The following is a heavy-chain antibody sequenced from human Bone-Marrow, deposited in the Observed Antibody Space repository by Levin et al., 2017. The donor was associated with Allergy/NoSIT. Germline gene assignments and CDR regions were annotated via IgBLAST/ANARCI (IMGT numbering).Heavy chain of an antibody. CDR1: GYDFSSNG. D-gene: IGHD3-10*01. CDR2: ISGRNGNT. V-gene: IGHV1-18*01. Sequence: PTASVKVSYKASGYDFSSNGISWVRQAPGEGLEWMGWISGRNGNTNYAQKFLGRVSMTIEASASTAYMELRSLRSDDTAVYYCARNPGSSWLGEDYWGQGTLVTVSS. CDR3: ARNPGSSWLGEDY. J-gene: IGHJ4*02.